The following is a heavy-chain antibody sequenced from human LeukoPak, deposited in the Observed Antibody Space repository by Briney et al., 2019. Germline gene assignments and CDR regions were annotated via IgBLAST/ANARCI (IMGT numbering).Heavy chain of an antibody. J-gene: IGHJ4*02. CDR3: ARDGVYYDSSGYYYSELYYFDY. CDR1: GGSISSSSYY. D-gene: IGHD3-22*01. CDR2: IYYSGST. Sequence: PSETLSLTCTVSGGSISSSSYYWGWIRQPPGKGLEWIGSIYYSGSTYYNPSLKSRVTISVDTSKNQFSLKLSSVTAADTAVYYCARDGVYYDSSGYYYSELYYFDYWGQGTLVTVSS. V-gene: IGHV4-39*07.